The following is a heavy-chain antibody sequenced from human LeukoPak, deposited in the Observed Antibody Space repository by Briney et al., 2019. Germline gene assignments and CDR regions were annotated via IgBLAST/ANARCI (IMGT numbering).Heavy chain of an antibody. CDR1: GFTFSSYA. Sequence: GGSLRLSCAASGFTFSSYAMSWVRQAPGKGLEWVSAISGSGGSTYYADSVKGRFTISRDNSKNTPYLQMNSLRAEDTAVYCCAKGGGAMVRGEYNYWGQGTLVTVSS. D-gene: IGHD3-10*01. CDR3: AKGGGAMVRGEYNY. J-gene: IGHJ4*02. CDR2: ISGSGGST. V-gene: IGHV3-23*01.